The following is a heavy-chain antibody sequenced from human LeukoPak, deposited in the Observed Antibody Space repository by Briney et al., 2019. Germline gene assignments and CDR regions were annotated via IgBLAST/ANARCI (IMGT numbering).Heavy chain of an antibody. V-gene: IGHV4-4*02. J-gene: IGHJ1*01. CDR2: IYHSGST. Sequence: PSGTLSLTCAVSGGSISSSNWWSWVRQPPGKGLEWIGEIYHSGSTNYNPFLKSRVTISVDKSKNQFSLKLSSVTAADTAVYYCARSVAGRGLKYFQHWGQGTLVTVSS. D-gene: IGHD6-19*01. CDR1: GGSISSSNW. CDR3: ARSVAGRGLKYFQH.